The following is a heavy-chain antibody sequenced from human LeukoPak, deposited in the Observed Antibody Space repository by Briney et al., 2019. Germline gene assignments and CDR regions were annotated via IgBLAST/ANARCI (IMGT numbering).Heavy chain of an antibody. V-gene: IGHV3-66*01. Sequence: GGSLRLSCAASGFTVSSNYMSWVRQAPGKGLEWVSVIYSGGSTYYADSVKGRFTISRDNSKNTLYLQMSSLRAEDTAVYYCARDRGNGYFDYWGQGTLVTVSS. CDR1: GFTVSSNY. D-gene: IGHD4-23*01. CDR2: IYSGGST. J-gene: IGHJ4*02. CDR3: ARDRGNGYFDY.